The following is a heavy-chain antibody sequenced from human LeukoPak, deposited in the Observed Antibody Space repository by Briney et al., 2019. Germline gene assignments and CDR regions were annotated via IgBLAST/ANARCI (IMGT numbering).Heavy chain of an antibody. CDR3: ARLGCSGGSCPLDY. Sequence: SETLSLTCTVSGGSLIDYFWSWIRQPPGKGLEWIGYIYYRGSTDYSPSLKSRVTISVDTSKNRFSLKLSPVTAADTAVYYCARLGCSGGSCPLDYWGQGTLVTVSS. CDR2: IYYRGST. J-gene: IGHJ4*02. V-gene: IGHV4-59*01. D-gene: IGHD2-15*01. CDR1: GGSLIDYF.